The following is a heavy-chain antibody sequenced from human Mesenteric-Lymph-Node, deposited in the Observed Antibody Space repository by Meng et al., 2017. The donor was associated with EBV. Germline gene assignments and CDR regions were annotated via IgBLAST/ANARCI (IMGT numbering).Heavy chain of an antibody. CDR2: IYYRGST. CDR3: VSYDYGNYVSFDS. CDR1: GASSSIGSYY. Sequence: RQRQESGPGLVEPSETVSLTGTVSGASSSIGSYYWGWIRQRPGKGLEWIGSIYYRGSTYYNPSLRSRVTISVDTSKNHFSLKLSSVTAADTAMYYCVSYDYGNYVSFDSWGQGILVTVSS. V-gene: IGHV4-39*01. D-gene: IGHD4-11*01. J-gene: IGHJ4*02.